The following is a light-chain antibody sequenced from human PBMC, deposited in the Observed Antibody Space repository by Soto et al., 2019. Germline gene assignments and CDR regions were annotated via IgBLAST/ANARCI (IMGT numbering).Light chain of an antibody. Sequence: QSVLTQPASVSGSPGQSITISCTGTSSDAGSYNLVSWYQQHPGKAPKLKIYEGSKRPSGVSNRFSGSKSGNTASLTISGLQAEDEADYYCCSYAGSSTLDVFGTGTKLTVL. CDR3: CSYAGSSTLDV. CDR1: SSDAGSYNL. CDR2: EGS. V-gene: IGLV2-23*01. J-gene: IGLJ1*01.